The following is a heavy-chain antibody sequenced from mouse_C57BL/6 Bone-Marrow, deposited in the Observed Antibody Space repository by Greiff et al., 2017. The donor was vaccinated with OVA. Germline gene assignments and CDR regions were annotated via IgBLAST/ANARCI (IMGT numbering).Heavy chain of an antibody. Sequence: QVQLQQSGAELVRPGASVKLSCKASGYTFTDYYINWVKQRPGQGLEWIARIYPGSGNTYYNEKFKGKATLTAEKSSSTAYMQLSSLTSEYSAVYFCAREGGSNFDYWGQGTTLTVSS. J-gene: IGHJ2*01. V-gene: IGHV1-76*01. CDR3: AREGGSNFDY. CDR2: IYPGSGNT. D-gene: IGHD1-1*02. CDR1: GYTFTDYY.